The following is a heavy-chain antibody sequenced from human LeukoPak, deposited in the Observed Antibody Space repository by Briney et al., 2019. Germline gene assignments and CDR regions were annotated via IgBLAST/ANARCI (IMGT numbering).Heavy chain of an antibody. V-gene: IGHV4-39*07. D-gene: IGHD3-22*01. CDR3: ARGNLYYYDSSGYYFKFDY. CDR2: IYYSGDT. CDR1: GGSVSDINYF. J-gene: IGHJ4*02. Sequence: SETLSLTCTVSGGSVSDINYFWGWIRQPPGKGLEWIGSIYYSGDTYYNPSLRSRVTISVDTSKNQFSLKLSSVTAADTAVYYCARGNLYYYDSSGYYFKFDYWGQGTLVTVSS.